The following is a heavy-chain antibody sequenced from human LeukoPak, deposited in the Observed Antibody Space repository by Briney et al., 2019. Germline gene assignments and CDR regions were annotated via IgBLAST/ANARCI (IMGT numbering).Heavy chain of an antibody. J-gene: IGHJ5*02. CDR3: ARESGSPSRFDP. D-gene: IGHD3-10*01. CDR2: ISAYNGNT. CDR1: GYTFTSYG. Sequence: ASVKVSCKASGYTFTSYGISWVRQAPGQGLEWMGWISAYNGNTNYAQKLQGRVTMTTDTSTSTAYMELSSLRSEDTAVYYCARESGSPSRFDPWGQGTLVTVSS. V-gene: IGHV1-18*01.